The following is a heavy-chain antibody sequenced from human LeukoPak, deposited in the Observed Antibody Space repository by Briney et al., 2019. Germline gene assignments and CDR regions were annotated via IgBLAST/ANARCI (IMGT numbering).Heavy chain of an antibody. D-gene: IGHD2-2*01. CDR1: GYTFTSYY. CDR2: INPSGGST. V-gene: IGHV1-46*01. Sequence: GASVTVSCKASGYTFTSYYMHWVRQAPGQGLEWMGIINPSGGSTSYAQKFQGRVTMTRDTSTNTVYMELSSLRSEDTALYFCAHICSSTSCYLDYWGQGTLVTVSS. J-gene: IGHJ4*02. CDR3: AHICSSTSCYLDY.